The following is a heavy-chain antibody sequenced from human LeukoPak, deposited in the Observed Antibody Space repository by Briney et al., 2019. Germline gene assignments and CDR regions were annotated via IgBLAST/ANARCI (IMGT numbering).Heavy chain of an antibody. CDR1: GGSFSGYY. J-gene: IGHJ4*02. V-gene: IGHV4-34*01. CDR2: IYNSGST. Sequence: SETLSLTCAVYGGSFSGYYWSWIRQPPGKGLEWIGTIYNSGSTYYNASLESRVTISVDTSKNQFSLKLSSVTAADTAVYYCARSWENRWFGELYSYYFDYWGQGTLVTVSS. CDR3: ARSWENRWFGELYSYYFDY. D-gene: IGHD3-10*01.